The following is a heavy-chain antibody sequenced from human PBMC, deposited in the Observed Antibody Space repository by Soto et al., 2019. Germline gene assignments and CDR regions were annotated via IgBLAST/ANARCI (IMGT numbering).Heavy chain of an antibody. D-gene: IGHD2-21*01. CDR2: IYYSGST. J-gene: IGHJ4*02. V-gene: IGHV4-59*12. CDR3: ATLPPRVVVSVLPIPT. Sequence: PSETLSLTYNVSGSSISIYYWSWIRQPPGKGLEWIGYIYYSGSTNYNTSLKSRVTISVDTSKNQFSLIVNSVTAADTAVYYCATLPPRVVVSVLPIPTWGQGTQVT. CDR1: GSSISIYY.